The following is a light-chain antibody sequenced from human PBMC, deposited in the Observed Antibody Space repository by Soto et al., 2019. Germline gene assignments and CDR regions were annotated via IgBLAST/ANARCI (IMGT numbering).Light chain of an antibody. J-gene: IGKJ1*01. CDR3: QQYGGSPRT. V-gene: IGKV3-20*01. Sequence: IVLTQSPATLSLSPGEGATLSCRASQSISSNFLAWYQQKRGQAPRLLIHGASNRATGIPDRFSGSGSGTDFTLTITRLEPEDFAVYYCQQYGGSPRTFGQGTKVDIK. CDR1: QSISSNF. CDR2: GAS.